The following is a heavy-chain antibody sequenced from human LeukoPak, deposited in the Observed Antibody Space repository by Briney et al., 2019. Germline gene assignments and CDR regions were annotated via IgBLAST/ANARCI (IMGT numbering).Heavy chain of an antibody. CDR1: GGSISSGSYY. D-gene: IGHD2-15*01. Sequence: PSETLSLTCTVSGGSISSGSYYWSWIRQPAGKGLEWIGRIYTSGSTNYNPTLKSRVTISVDTSKNQFSLKLSSVTAADTAVYYCARATSAATHPYFDYWGQGTLVTASS. J-gene: IGHJ4*02. CDR3: ARATSAATHPYFDY. V-gene: IGHV4-61*02. CDR2: IYTSGST.